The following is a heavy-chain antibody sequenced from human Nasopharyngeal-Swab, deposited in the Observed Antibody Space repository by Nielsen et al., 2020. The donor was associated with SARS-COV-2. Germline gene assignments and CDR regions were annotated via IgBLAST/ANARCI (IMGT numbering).Heavy chain of an antibody. CDR2: ISYDGSNK. Sequence: GESLKISCAASGFTLSSYGMHWVRQAPGKGLEWVAVISYDGSNKYYADSVKGRFTISRDNSKNTLYLQMNSLRAEDTAVYYCAKGTITMVRGVIGWFDPWGQGTLVTVSS. J-gene: IGHJ5*02. CDR1: GFTLSSYG. CDR3: AKGTITMVRGVIGWFDP. V-gene: IGHV3-30*18. D-gene: IGHD3-10*01.